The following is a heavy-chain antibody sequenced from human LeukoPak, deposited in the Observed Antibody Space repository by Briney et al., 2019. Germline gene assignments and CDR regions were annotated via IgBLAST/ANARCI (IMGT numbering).Heavy chain of an antibody. V-gene: IGHV1-2*06. J-gene: IGHJ4*02. CDR1: GYTFTGYH. D-gene: IGHD3-22*01. CDR2: INPNSGDT. Sequence: GASVKVSCKASGYTFTGYHMHWVRQAPGQGLEWMGRINPNSGDTNYAQKFQGRVTMTRDTSTSTVYMELSSLRSEDTAVYYCARDLTYDSSGYYPRGGFDYWGQGTLVTVSS. CDR3: ARDLTYDSSGYYPRGGFDY.